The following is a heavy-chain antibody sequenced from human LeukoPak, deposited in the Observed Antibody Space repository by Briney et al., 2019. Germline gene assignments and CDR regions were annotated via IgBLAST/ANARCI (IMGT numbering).Heavy chain of an antibody. V-gene: IGHV4-39*01. D-gene: IGHD1-26*01. CDR3: ARQVGATEIDY. J-gene: IGHJ4*02. CDR2: IYHSGST. Sequence: SETLSLTCTVSGVSTTNGIYYWAWIRQPPGKGLEWIGSIYHSGSTYYNPSLKSRVTISVDTSKNQFSLKLSSVTAADTAVCYCARQVGATEIDYWGQGTLVTVSS. CDR1: GVSTTNGIYY.